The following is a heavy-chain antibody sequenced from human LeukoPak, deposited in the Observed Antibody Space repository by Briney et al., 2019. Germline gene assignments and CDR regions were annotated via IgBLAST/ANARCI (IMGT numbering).Heavy chain of an antibody. CDR3: ARESYSYGYPTFDY. D-gene: IGHD5-18*01. CDR1: GGTFSSYA. V-gene: IGHV1-69*13. CDR2: IIPIFGTA. J-gene: IGHJ4*02. Sequence: SVKVSCKASGGTFSSYAISWVRQAPGQGLEWMGGIIPIFGTANYAQKFQGRVTITADESTSTACMELSSLRSEDTAVYYCARESYSYGYPTFDYWGQGTLVTVSS.